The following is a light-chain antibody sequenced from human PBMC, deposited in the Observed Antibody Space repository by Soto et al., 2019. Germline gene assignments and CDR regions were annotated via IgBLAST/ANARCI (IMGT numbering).Light chain of an antibody. J-gene: IGKJ5*01. V-gene: IGKV1-39*01. CDR2: AAS. CDR3: QQSYSTLIT. Sequence: DIQMTQSPSSLSASVGDRVTITCRASQSISSYLNWYQQKPGKAPKLLIYAASSLQSGVPSRFSGSGSRTEFTLHISSLQPEDFATYYCQQSYSTLITFGQGTQLEIK. CDR1: QSISSY.